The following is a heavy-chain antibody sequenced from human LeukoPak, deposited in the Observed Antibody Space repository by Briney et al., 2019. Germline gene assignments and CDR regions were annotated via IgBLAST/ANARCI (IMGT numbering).Heavy chain of an antibody. CDR3: ARPSTPYYDFWSGYYPYYYYYMDV. D-gene: IGHD3-3*01. V-gene: IGHV4-39*07. J-gene: IGHJ6*03. CDR2: IYYSGST. Sequence: SETLSLTCTVSGGSISSSSYYWGWIRQPPGKGLEWIGSIYYSGSTYYNPSLKSRVTISVDTSKNQFSLKLSSVTAADTAVYYCARPSTPYYDFWSGYYPYYYYYMDVWGKGTTVTVSS. CDR1: GGSISSSSYY.